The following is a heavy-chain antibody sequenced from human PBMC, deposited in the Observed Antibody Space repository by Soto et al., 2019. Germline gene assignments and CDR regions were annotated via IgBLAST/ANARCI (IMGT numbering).Heavy chain of an antibody. CDR3: ARGGGVGVAGSAAFDM. V-gene: IGHV1-2*02. J-gene: IGHJ3*02. D-gene: IGHD3-3*01. Sequence: QLHLVQSGAVVKKPGASVTVSCSASGYPVTAYYMHWVRQAPGRGLEWMGGINPATGAAKYTQTCQGRATQTSATATSTVLMELSGLTSEGTAVFYCARGGGVGVAGSAAFDMWGQGTLVTVSS. CDR1: GYPVTAYY. CDR2: INPATGAA.